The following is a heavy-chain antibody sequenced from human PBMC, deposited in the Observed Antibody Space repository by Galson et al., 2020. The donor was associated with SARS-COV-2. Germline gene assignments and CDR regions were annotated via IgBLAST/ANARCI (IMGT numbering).Heavy chain of an antibody. J-gene: IGHJ4*02. CDR2: IYYNGNT. D-gene: IGHD2-21*02. CDR3: AKHSTTMVTPSFYW. V-gene: IGHV4-39*01. Sequence: SETLSLTCTVSSGSISSSSYYWGWIRQPPGKVLEWIGSIYYNGNTYYTPSLKSRVTISVDTSKNQFSLKLRSVTAADTAVYYCAKHSTTMVTPSFYWWGQGTLVTVSS. CDR1: SGSISSSSYY.